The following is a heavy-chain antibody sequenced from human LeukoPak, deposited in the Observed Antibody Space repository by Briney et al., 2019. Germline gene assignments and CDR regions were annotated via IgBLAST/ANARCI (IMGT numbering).Heavy chain of an antibody. CDR3: ARQSYDVSNWFDP. CDR2: INPNSGGT. V-gene: IGHV1-2*02. CDR1: GYTFTGYY. J-gene: IGHJ5*02. Sequence: ASVTVSCKASGYTFTGYYMHWVRQAPGQGLEWMGWINPNSGGTKYVQKFQGRVTMTRDTSISTAYMELSRLRSDDTAVYYCARQSYDVSNWFDPWGQGTLVTVSS. D-gene: IGHD3-3*01.